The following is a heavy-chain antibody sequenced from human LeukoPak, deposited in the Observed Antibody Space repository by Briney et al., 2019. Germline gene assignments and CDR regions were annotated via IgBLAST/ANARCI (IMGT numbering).Heavy chain of an antibody. CDR3: AKDFGSYGYFVVDY. J-gene: IGHJ4*02. Sequence: GGSLRLSCAASGFTFSSYGMHWVRQAPGKGLEWVSVITYDRSNKYYADSVKGRFTISRDNSKNTLYLQMNSLRAEDTAVYYCAKDFGSYGYFVVDYWGQGTLVTVSS. CDR1: GFTFSSYG. D-gene: IGHD5-18*01. V-gene: IGHV3-30*18. CDR2: ITYDRSNK.